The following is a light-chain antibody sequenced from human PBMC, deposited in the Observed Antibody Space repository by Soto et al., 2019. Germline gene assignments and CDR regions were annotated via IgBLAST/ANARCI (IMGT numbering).Light chain of an antibody. V-gene: IGLV2-14*01. CDR3: SSYTSSSTLGV. Sequence: QSALTQPASGSGSPGQSITISCTGTSSDVGCYNYVSWYQQHPGKAPKLMIYEVSNRPSGVSNRFSGSKSGNTASLTISGLQAEDEADYYCSSYTSSSTLGVFGTGIKVTVL. CDR1: SSDVGCYNY. CDR2: EVS. J-gene: IGLJ1*01.